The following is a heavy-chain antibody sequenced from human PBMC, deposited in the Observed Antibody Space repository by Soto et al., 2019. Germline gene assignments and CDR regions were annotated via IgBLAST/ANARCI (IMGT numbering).Heavy chain of an antibody. D-gene: IGHD6-19*01. CDR2: ISWNSGSI. CDR3: AKDIAGVAVAGTDYYYGMDV. V-gene: IGHV3-9*01. Sequence: PGGSLRLSCAASGFTFDDYAMHWVRQAPGKGLEWVSGISWNSGSIGYADSVKGRFTISRDNAKNSLYLQMNSLRAEDTALYYCAKDIAGVAVAGTDYYYGMDVWGQGTTVTVSS. J-gene: IGHJ6*02. CDR1: GFTFDDYA.